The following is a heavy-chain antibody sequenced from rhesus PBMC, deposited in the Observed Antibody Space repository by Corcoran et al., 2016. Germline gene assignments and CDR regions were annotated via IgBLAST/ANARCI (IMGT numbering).Heavy chain of an antibody. CDR3: AKSYGSGFSAFDF. CDR2: IYGDRATT. D-gene: IGHD3-28*01. J-gene: IGHJ3*01. Sequence: QVQLQESGPGLVKPSETLSPTCAVSGGSISVGYYWGWIRQYPGQGLEWIGNIYGDRATTSYNPSLKSRVTISKDTSKNQFSLKLNSVTAADTAVYYCAKSYGSGFSAFDFWGQGLRVTVSS. V-gene: IGHV4S7*01. CDR1: GGSISVGYY.